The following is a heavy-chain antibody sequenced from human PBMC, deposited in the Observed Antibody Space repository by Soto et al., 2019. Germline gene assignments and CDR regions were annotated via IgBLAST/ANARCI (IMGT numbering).Heavy chain of an antibody. V-gene: IGHV3-23*01. D-gene: IGHD2-15*01. CDR2: VDGSGGDT. CDR1: GFTFSSYA. Sequence: GGSLRLSCAASGFTFSSYAMGWLRQAPGTGPEWVAFVDGSGGDTSFADSVKGRFTISRDNSKNSLYLHMNSLRAEDTGRYYYEKEMVAAAYVERSPFDLWGQGTVVTVSS. J-gene: IGHJ4*02. CDR3: EKEMVAAAYVERSPFDL.